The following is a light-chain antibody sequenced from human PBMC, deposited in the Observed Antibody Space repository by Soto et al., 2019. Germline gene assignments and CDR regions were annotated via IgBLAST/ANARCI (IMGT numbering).Light chain of an antibody. CDR1: SSDVGTHGY. CDR2: DVT. V-gene: IGLV2-8*01. CDR3: MCYAGGNNWV. J-gene: IGLJ3*02. Sequence: QSVLTQPPSASGSPGQSVTISCTGTSSDVGTHGYVSWYQQHAGKAPKLMIYDVTKRPSGVPDRFSGSKSTNTASLTVSGLQAEDEADYYCMCYAGGNNWVFGGGTKLPS.